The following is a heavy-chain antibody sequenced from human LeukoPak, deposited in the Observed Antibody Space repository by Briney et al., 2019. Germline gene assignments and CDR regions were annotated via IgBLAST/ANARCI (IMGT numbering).Heavy chain of an antibody. CDR3: VRGTLTAHFDY. CDR2: AYPATGDT. CDR1: GYTFSSYN. V-gene: IGHV1-2*02. J-gene: IGHJ4*02. Sequence: GASVKVSCKTSGYTFSSYNMHWVRQAPGQGLEWMGWAYPATGDTHYAQKFQGRVTMTTGTSISTAYMELRGLTSDDTAVYFCVRGTLTAHFDYWGQGTLVTVSS.